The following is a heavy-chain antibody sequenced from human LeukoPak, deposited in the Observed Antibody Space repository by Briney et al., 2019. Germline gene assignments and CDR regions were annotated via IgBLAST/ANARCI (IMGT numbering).Heavy chain of an antibody. J-gene: IGHJ4*02. CDR2: IYPDDSDT. V-gene: IGHV5-51*01. CDR3: ARSGRLGYCSGGSCFRWDY. Sequence: GASVKVSCKTSGYTFTNYWIGWVRQMPGKGLELMGIIYPDDSDTKYSPSFQGQVTISADKSISTAYLQWSSLKASDTAMYYCARSGRLGYCSGGSCFRWDYWGQGTLVTVSS. CDR1: GYTFTNYW. D-gene: IGHD2-15*01.